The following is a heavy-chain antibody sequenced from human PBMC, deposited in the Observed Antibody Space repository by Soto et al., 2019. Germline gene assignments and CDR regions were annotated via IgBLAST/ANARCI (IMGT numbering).Heavy chain of an antibody. D-gene: IGHD6-13*01. V-gene: IGHV3-23*01. CDR1: GFTFSEYV. CDR2: STSSGAGS. Sequence: GGSLRLSCAASGFTFSEYVMSWVRQAPGKGLEWVSSSTSSGAGSYYADSVKDRFTVSRDNCKNTGYLQMNRLRDEDTAVYYFAKLTAAWVQGTLFTVSS. J-gene: IGHJ4*02. CDR3: AKLTAA.